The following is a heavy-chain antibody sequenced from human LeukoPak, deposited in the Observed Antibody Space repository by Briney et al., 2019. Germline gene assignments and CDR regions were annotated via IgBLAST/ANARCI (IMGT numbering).Heavy chain of an antibody. CDR2: VRYDGSNK. J-gene: IGHJ6*02. CDR3: ARVVVAGDYYGMDV. Sequence: QAGGSLRLSCAASGFTFSNYGMHWVRQAPGKGLEWVALVRYDGSNKFYAESVRGRFTISRDNSKNTLSLQMNSLRADDTAVYYCARVVVAGDYYGMDVWGQGNTVTVSS. V-gene: IGHV3-33*01. D-gene: IGHD2-15*01. CDR1: GFTFSNYG.